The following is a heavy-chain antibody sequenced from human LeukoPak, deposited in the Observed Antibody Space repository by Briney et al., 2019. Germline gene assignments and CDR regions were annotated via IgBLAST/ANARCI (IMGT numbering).Heavy chain of an antibody. CDR2: INHSGST. Sequence: NPSETLSLTCAVYGGSFSGYYWSWIRQPPGKGLEWIGEINHSGSTNYSPSLKSRVTISVDTSKNQFSLKLSSVTAADTAVYYCARGHKGGRFDYWGQGTLVTVSS. CDR1: GGSFSGYY. CDR3: ARGHKGGRFDY. V-gene: IGHV4-34*01. J-gene: IGHJ4*02. D-gene: IGHD3-16*01.